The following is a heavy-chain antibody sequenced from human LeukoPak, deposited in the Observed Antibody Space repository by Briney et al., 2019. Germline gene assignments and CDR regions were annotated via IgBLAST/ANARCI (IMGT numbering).Heavy chain of an antibody. V-gene: IGHV3-43*02. J-gene: IGHJ4*02. Sequence: GGSLRLSCAASGFTFYDYAMHWGRQAPWKGLEWVSLISGDGGSTYYADCVKGRFTTSIDNSKNSLYLQMNSLSTEDTALYYCAKGGSGWSYYFDFWGQGTLVTVSS. CDR2: ISGDGGST. CDR3: AKGGSGWSYYFDF. CDR1: GFTFYDYA. D-gene: IGHD6-19*01.